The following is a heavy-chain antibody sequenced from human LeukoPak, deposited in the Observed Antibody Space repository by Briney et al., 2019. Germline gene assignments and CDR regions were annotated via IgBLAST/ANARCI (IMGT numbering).Heavy chain of an antibody. Sequence: GGSLRLSCAGSGVTFSGYSMNWVRQAPGKGLEWVSAITATGLHIYYADSVKGRFTISRDNAKNSLHLQMNSLRVEDTALYYCARVRSVGGNPHAFNIWGQGTMVTVSS. V-gene: IGHV3-21*01. CDR2: ITATGLHI. J-gene: IGHJ3*02. CDR1: GVTFSGYS. CDR3: ARVRSVGGNPHAFNI. D-gene: IGHD4-23*01.